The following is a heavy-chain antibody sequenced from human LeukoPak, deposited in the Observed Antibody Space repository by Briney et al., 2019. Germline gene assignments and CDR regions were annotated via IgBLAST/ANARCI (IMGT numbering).Heavy chain of an antibody. D-gene: IGHD2-2*01. CDR2: ISYDGSNK. V-gene: IGHV3-30*18. CDR3: AKTHPDIVVVPASQYYYYYGMDV. CDR1: GFTFSSYG. J-gene: IGHJ6*02. Sequence: PGRSLRLSCAASGFTFSSYGMHWVRQAPGKGLEWAAVISYDGSNKYYADSVKGRFTISRDNSKNTLYLQMNSLRAEDTAVYYCAKTHPDIVVVPASQYYYYYGMDVWGQGTTVTVSS.